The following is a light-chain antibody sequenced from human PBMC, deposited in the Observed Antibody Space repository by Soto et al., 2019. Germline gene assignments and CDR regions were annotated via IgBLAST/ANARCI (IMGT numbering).Light chain of an antibody. Sequence: QSVLTQPRSVSGSPGQSVTISCTGTSSDVGGYKYVSWYQQHPGKAPKLMIYNVSERPSGVPDRFSGSKSGNTASLTISGLHAEDEADYYCCSYAGSPYVFGTGTKVTDL. V-gene: IGLV2-11*01. J-gene: IGLJ1*01. CDR1: SSDVGGYKY. CDR2: NVS. CDR3: CSYAGSPYV.